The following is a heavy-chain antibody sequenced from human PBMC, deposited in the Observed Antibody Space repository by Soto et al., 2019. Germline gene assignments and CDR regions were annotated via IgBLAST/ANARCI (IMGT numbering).Heavy chain of an antibody. CDR2: ISYSGRT. CDR1: GGSISGNGYY. D-gene: IGHD3-3*01. Sequence: QVQLQESRPGLVKPSQTLSPTCAVSGGSISGNGYYWNWIRQHPGKGMEWIGYISYSGRTFYSPSVKGRVTTSIDTSKNQFSLKLSSVTAEDTAIYYCARGSIFGVVLNAFDIWGQGTMVAVSS. CDR3: ARGSIFGVVLNAFDI. V-gene: IGHV4-31*11. J-gene: IGHJ3*02.